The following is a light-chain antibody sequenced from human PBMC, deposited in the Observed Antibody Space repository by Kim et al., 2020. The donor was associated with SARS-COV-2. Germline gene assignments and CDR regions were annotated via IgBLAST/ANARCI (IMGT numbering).Light chain of an antibody. J-gene: IGKJ1*01. V-gene: IGKV3-20*01. CDR1: QSVSCSY. CDR3: QQYASSPRT. CDR2: GAS. Sequence: EIVLTQSPGTLSLSPGERATLSCRASQSVSCSYLAWYQQKPGQAPRLLIYGASSRATGIPDRFSGSGSGTDFTLTISRLEPEDFAVYYCQQYASSPRTFGQGTEVDIK.